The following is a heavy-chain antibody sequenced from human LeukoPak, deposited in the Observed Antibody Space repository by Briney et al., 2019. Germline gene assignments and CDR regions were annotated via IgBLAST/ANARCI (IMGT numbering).Heavy chain of an antibody. J-gene: IGHJ4*02. CDR3: AKDGVPPWYYGSGSWDY. CDR2: ISYDGSNK. CDR1: GFTFSSYG. V-gene: IGHV3-30*18. D-gene: IGHD3-10*01. Sequence: PGGSLRLSCAASGFTFSSYGMHWVRQAPGKGLEWVAVISYDGSNKYYADSVKGRFTISRDNSKNTLYLQMNSLRAEDTAVYYCAKDGVPPWYYGSGSWDYWGQGTLVTVSS.